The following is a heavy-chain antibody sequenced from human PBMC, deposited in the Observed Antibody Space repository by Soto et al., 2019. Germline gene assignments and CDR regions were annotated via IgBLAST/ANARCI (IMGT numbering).Heavy chain of an antibody. CDR3: ASLQLWQNYYYYYGMDV. D-gene: IGHD5-18*01. Sequence: SETLSLTCTVSGGSISSGSYYWSWIRQHPGKGLEWIGYIYYSGSTYYNPSLKSRVTISVDTSKNQFSLKLSSVTAADTAVYYCASLQLWQNYYYYYGMDVWGQGTTVTVSS. J-gene: IGHJ6*02. V-gene: IGHV4-31*03. CDR2: IYYSGST. CDR1: GGSISSGSYY.